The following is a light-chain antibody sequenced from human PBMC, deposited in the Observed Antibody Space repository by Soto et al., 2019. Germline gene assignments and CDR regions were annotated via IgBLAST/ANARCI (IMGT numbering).Light chain of an antibody. CDR1: QSVSSY. Sequence: EIVLTQSPATLSLSPGERATLSCRASQSVSSYLAWYQQKPGQAPRLLIYDASNRATGIPARFSGSGSGTDFTLTISILEPEDFEVYYCEQYGSPPRTFGQGTKVEIK. J-gene: IGKJ1*01. CDR2: DAS. V-gene: IGKV3-11*01. CDR3: EQYGSPPRT.